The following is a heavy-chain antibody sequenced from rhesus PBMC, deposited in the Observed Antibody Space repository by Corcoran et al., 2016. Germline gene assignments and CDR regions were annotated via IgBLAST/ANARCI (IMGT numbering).Heavy chain of an antibody. CDR2: MAGSSGST. V-gene: IGHV4-173*01. Sequence: QLQLQESGPGLVKPSETLSLTCGVSGGSISSHYWSWIRQPPGKGLAGIGRMAGSSGSTDYNPPLKRRVTISRDTSKNQFSLKLTSVTAADTAFYYCAGHGGTYTVRFDVWGAGVLVSVSS. D-gene: IGHD1-44*01. CDR1: GGSISSHY. CDR3: AGHGGTYTVRFDV. J-gene: IGHJ5-1*01.